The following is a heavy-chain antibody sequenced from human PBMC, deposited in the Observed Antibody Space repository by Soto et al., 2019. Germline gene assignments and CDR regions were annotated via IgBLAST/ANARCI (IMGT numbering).Heavy chain of an antibody. CDR3: ARDLGSDSGGHSGAD. D-gene: IGHD3-22*01. J-gene: IGHJ4*02. CDR1: GFTVSSNY. V-gene: IGHV3-53*02. Sequence: EVQLVETGGGLIQPGGSLRLSCAASGFTVSSNYMSWVRQAPGKGLEWVSVIYRDGNTYYADSVKGRFTISRDNSKNTLYLQMNSLRAEDMAVYYCARDLGSDSGGHSGADWGRGTLVTVSA. CDR2: IYRDGNT.